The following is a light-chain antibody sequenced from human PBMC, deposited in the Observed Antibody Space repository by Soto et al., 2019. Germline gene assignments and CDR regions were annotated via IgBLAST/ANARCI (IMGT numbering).Light chain of an antibody. CDR1: KLGNKY. V-gene: IGLV3-1*01. Sequence: SYELTQPPSVSVSPGQTASITCSGDKLGNKYVCWYQQKPGQSPVLVIYQDSKRPSGIPERFSGSNSGNTATLTISGTQAMEEADYYCQAWDSSTGVFGGGTKLTVL. J-gene: IGLJ2*01. CDR3: QAWDSSTGV. CDR2: QDS.